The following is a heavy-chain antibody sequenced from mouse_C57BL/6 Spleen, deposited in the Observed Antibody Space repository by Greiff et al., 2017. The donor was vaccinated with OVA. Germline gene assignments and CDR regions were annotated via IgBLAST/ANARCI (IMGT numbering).Heavy chain of an antibody. V-gene: IGHV1-50*01. Sequence: QVQLQQPWAELVKPGASVKLSCKASGYTFTSYWMQWVKQRPGQGLEWIGEIDPSDSYTNYNQKFKGKATLTVDTSSSTAYMQLSSLTSEDSAVYYCARSGPFAYWGQGTLVTVSA. CDR1: GYTFTSYW. J-gene: IGHJ3*01. CDR2: IDPSDSYT. CDR3: ARSGPFAY. D-gene: IGHD3-1*01.